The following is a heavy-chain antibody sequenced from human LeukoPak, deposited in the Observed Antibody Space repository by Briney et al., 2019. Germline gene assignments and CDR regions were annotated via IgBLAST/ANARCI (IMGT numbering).Heavy chain of an antibody. J-gene: IGHJ4*02. D-gene: IGHD3-10*01. V-gene: IGHV3-7*01. CDR2: IKQDASEK. CDR3: AKDGGSGSIDY. Sequence: GSLRLSCAASGFTFSQYWMSWVRQAPGKGLEWVANIKQDASEKYYVDSVKGRFTISRDNAKNSLYLQMNSLRAEDTAVYYCAKDGGSGSIDYWGQGTLVTVSS. CDR1: GFTFSQYW.